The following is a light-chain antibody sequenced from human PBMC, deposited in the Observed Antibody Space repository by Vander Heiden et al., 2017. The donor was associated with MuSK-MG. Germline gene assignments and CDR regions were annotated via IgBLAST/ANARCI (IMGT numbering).Light chain of an antibody. CDR1: QSISPF. CDR3: QQSYSTTWT. V-gene: IGKV1-39*01. Sequence: DIQLTQSPSSLSASVGDRVTITCRASQSISPFLNWYKHRPGKAPELLIFAASKLHSGVPSRFSGSGSGTDFTLTMSRLQPEDFATYYCQQSYSTTWTFGPGTKVDIK. CDR2: AAS. J-gene: IGKJ1*01.